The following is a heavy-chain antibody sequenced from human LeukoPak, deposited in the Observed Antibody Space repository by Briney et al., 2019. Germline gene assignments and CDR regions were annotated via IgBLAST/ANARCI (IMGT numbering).Heavy chain of an antibody. CDR2: INHSGST. V-gene: IGHV4-34*01. CDR3: ARGSSRYYYYDSSGAFDI. D-gene: IGHD3-22*01. J-gene: IGHJ3*02. CDR1: GGSLSGYY. Sequence: SETLSLTCAAYGGSLSGYYWSWIRQPPGKGLEWIGEINHSGSTNYKPSLKSRVTISVDTSKNQFSLKLSSVTAADTAVYYCARGSSRYYYYDSSGAFDIWGQGTMVTVSS.